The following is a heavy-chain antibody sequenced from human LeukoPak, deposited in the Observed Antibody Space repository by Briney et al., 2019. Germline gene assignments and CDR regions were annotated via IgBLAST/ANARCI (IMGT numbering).Heavy chain of an antibody. CDR1: GIIFSSCS. D-gene: IGHD4-17*01. CDR3: ARYGDYGLFDY. J-gene: IGHJ4*02. V-gene: IGHV3-21*01. CDR2: ISSSSSYI. Sequence: PGGSLRLSCAASGIIFSSCSMNWVRQAPGKGLEWVSSISSSSSYIYYADSVKGRFTISRDNAKNSLYLQMNSLRAEDTAVYYCARYGDYGLFDYWGQGTLVTVSS.